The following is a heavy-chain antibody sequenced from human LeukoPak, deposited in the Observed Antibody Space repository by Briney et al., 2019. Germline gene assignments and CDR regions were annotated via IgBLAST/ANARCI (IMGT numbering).Heavy chain of an antibody. J-gene: IGHJ3*02. D-gene: IGHD6-19*01. V-gene: IGHV3-7*01. CDR2: IKQDGSEK. CDR1: GFTFRNYW. Sequence: SGESLRLSCAASGFTFRNYWMSWVRQAPGKGLEWVATIKQDGSEKYYGDSVKGRFTISRDNAQSSLFLQMNSLRDEDAAVYYCARSYGYSSGFSDAFDIWGQGTMVTVSS. CDR3: ARSYGYSSGFSDAFDI.